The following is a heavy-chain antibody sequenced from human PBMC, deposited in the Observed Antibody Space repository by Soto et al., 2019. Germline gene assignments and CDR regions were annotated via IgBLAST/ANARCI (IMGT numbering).Heavy chain of an antibody. V-gene: IGHV3-30*03. D-gene: IGHD2-21*02. J-gene: IGHJ6*02. CDR2: IAFDGNQE. CDR1: GFTFNTSG. CDR3: ATKVRVTNYLYYGMDV. Sequence: GGSLRLSCAASGFTFNTSGMHWVRQAPGKGLEWVAVIAFDGNQEFYGDSVRGRFTISRDNSKNTLFLQMKSLTPEDTAVYYCATKVRVTNYLYYGMDVWGQGTTVTVSS.